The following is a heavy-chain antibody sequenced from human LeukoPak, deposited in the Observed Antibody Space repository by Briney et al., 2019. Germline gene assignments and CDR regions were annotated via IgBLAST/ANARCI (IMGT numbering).Heavy chain of an antibody. J-gene: IGHJ4*02. Sequence: SGTLSLTCAVSGGSISSSNWWSWVRQPPGKGLEWIGEIYHSGSTNYNPSLKSRATISVDTSKNQFSLKLSSVTAADTAVYYCARDIIYDSSGYYFRGFGYWGQGTLVTVSS. CDR1: GGSISSSNW. CDR3: ARDIIYDSSGYYFRGFGY. D-gene: IGHD3-22*01. CDR2: IYHSGST. V-gene: IGHV4-4*02.